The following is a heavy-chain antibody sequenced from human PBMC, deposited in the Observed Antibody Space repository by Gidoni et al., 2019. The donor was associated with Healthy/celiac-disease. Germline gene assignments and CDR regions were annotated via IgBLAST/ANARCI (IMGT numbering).Heavy chain of an antibody. J-gene: IGHJ6*02. Sequence: QVQLQESGPGLVKPSETLSLTCTVSGGSISSSYWSWIRQPPGKGLEWIGYIYYSGSTNDNPSLKSRVTISVDTSKNQFSLKLSSVTAADTAVYYCATLLPGLNYGMDVWGQGTTVTVSS. CDR1: GGSISSSY. CDR3: ATLLPGLNYGMDV. CDR2: IYYSGST. V-gene: IGHV4-59*01.